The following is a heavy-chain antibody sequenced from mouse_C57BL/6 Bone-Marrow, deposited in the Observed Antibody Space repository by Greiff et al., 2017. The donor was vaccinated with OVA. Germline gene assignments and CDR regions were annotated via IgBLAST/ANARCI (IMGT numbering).Heavy chain of an antibody. D-gene: IGHD2-3*01. CDR1: GYTFTSYG. V-gene: IGHV1-81*01. Sequence: QVQLQQSGAELARPGASVKLSCKASGYTFTSYGISWVKLRTGQGLEWIGEIYPRSGNTYYNEKFKGKATLTADKSSSTAYMELRSLTSEDSAVYFCAFYDGYYVDYWGQGTLVTVSA. CDR3: AFYDGYYVDY. J-gene: IGHJ3*01. CDR2: IYPRSGNT.